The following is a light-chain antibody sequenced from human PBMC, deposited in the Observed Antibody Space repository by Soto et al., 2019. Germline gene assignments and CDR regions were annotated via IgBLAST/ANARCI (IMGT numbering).Light chain of an antibody. J-gene: IGLJ3*02. V-gene: IGLV7-46*01. CDR1: TGAVTSGHY. CDR2: DTS. CDR3: LLSYRGGRV. Sequence: QAVVTQEPSLTVSPGGTVTLTCGSSTGAVTSGHYPYWFQQKPGQAPRTLIYDTSTKHSWTPARFSGSVLGGKAALTLSGAQPEDEAEYSCLLSYRGGRVFGGGTKLTVL.